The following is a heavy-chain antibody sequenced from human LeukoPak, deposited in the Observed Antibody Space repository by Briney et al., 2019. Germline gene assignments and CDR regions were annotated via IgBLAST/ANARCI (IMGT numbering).Heavy chain of an antibody. D-gene: IGHD6-19*01. Sequence: GGSLRLSCAASGFTFSSYAMHWVRQAPGKGLEWVAVISYDESNKYYADSVKGRFTISRDNSKNTLYLQMNSLRAEDTAVYYCAKNIAVAGTGPGTFDIWGQGTMVTVSS. CDR1: GFTFSSYA. CDR3: AKNIAVAGTGPGTFDI. J-gene: IGHJ3*02. CDR2: ISYDESNK. V-gene: IGHV3-30-3*01.